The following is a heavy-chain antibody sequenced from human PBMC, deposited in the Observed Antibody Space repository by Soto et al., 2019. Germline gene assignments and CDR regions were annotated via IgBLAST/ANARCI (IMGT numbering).Heavy chain of an antibody. CDR3: ARHKIFVPVIGYYYYMDV. CDR2: IYPGDSDT. Sequence: GESLKISCKGSGYSFTSYWIGWVRQMPGKGLEWMGIIYPGDSDTRYSPSFQGQVTISADKSISTAYLQWSSLKASDTAMYYCARHKIFVPVIGYYYYMDVWGTGTTVTVSS. D-gene: IGHD3-3*01. CDR1: GYSFTSYW. V-gene: IGHV5-51*01. J-gene: IGHJ6*03.